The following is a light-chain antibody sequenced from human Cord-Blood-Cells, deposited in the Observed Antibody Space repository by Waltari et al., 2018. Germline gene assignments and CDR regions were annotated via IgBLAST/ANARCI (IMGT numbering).Light chain of an antibody. CDR2: EVS. CDR3: SSYTSSSTYV. Sequence: QSALPQPASVSGSPGQSLTISCTGTSCDVGGYNYVCWYQQHPGKAPKLMIYEVSNRPSGVSNRFSGSKSGNTASLTISRLQAEDEADYYCSSYTSSSTYVFGTGTKVTVL. V-gene: IGLV2-14*01. J-gene: IGLJ1*01. CDR1: SCDVGGYNY.